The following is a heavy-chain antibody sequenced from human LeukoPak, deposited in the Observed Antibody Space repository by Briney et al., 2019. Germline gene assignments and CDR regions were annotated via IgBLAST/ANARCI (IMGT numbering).Heavy chain of an antibody. J-gene: IGHJ4*02. D-gene: IGHD3-9*01. Sequence: GGSLRLSCAASGFTFSSYGMHWVRQAPGKGLKWVAVISYDGSNKYYADSVKGRFTISRDNSKNTLYLQMNSLRAEDTAVYYCAKPGIDYDILTGYYGYYFDYWGQGTLVTVSS. CDR1: GFTFSSYG. CDR3: AKPGIDYDILTGYYGYYFDY. CDR2: ISYDGSNK. V-gene: IGHV3-30*18.